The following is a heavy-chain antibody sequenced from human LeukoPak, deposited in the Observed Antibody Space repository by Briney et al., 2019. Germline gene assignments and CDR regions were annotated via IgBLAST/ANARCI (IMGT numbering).Heavy chain of an antibody. V-gene: IGHV3-21*01. D-gene: IGHD5-18*01. CDR3: ARDRGSYGSVYFDY. CDR1: GFTLSSYG. J-gene: IGHJ4*02. Sequence: GGSLRLSCATSGFTLSSYGMNWVRQAPGKGLEWVSSISSSSSYIYYADSVKGRFTISRDNAKNSLYLQMNSLRAEDTAVYYCARDRGSYGSVYFDYWGQGTLVTVSS. CDR2: ISSSSSYI.